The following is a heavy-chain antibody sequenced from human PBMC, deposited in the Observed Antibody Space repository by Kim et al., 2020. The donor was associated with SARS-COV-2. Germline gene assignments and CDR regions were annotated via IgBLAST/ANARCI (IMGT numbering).Heavy chain of an antibody. V-gene: IGHV1-18*01. CDR2: IIAYNGNT. CDR3: ALHYYDYRGHY. J-gene: IGHJ4*02. CDR1: CYTFTSYG. Sequence: ASVKVSCKASCYTFTSYGISWVRQAPGQGLDWMGWIIAYNGNTNYSQKLQGRVTMTTDTFTSTAYMELRSLSSYDTAVYYCALHYYDYRGHYWVQGTLVT. D-gene: IGHD3-22*01.